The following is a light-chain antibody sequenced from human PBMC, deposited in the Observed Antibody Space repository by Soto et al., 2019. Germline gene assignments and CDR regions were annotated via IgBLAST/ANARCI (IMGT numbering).Light chain of an antibody. CDR2: GAS. CDR3: QQRNDWPIT. Sequence: IVLTQSPASLSLSPWERATLSCRVSQSVDSHLGWYQQKPGQAPRLLIFGASNRATGIPARFSGSGSGTDFTLAINRLEPDDFAVYYCQQRNDWPITFGQGTRLEIK. CDR1: QSVDSH. J-gene: IGKJ5*01. V-gene: IGKV3-11*01.